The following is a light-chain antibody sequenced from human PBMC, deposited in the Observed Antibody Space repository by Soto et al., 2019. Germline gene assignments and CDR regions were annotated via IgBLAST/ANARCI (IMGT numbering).Light chain of an antibody. J-gene: IGKJ3*01. CDR2: AAS. V-gene: IGKV1-39*01. CDR3: QQSYKTPFT. Sequence: DIQMTQSPSSLSASVGDRVTITCRASQNISKYLNWYQRKPGKAPKLLIYAASTLQSVVPSRFSGSESGTEFTLTISSLQPEDFGDYICQQSYKTPFTFGPGTKVEIK. CDR1: QNISKY.